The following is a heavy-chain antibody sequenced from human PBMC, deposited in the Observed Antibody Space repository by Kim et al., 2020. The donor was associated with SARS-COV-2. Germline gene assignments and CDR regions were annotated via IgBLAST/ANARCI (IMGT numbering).Heavy chain of an antibody. D-gene: IGHD3-16*02. J-gene: IGHJ4*02. CDR3: ARDYRRSALSFDY. CDR2: INPNSGGT. CDR1: GYTFTGYY. V-gene: IGHV1-2*06. Sequence: ASVKVSCKASGYTFTGYYMHWVRQAPGQGLEWMGRINPNSGGTNYAQKFQGRVTMTRDTSISTAYMELSRLRSDDTAVYYCARDYRRSALSFDYWGQGTLVTVSS.